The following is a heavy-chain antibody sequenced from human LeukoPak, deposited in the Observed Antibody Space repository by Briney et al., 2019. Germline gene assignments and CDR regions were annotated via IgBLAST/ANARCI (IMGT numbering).Heavy chain of an antibody. Sequence: TGGSLRLSCSASGFTFSSYAMHWVRQAPGKGLEWVSYISSSSSYTNYADSVKGRFTISRDNAKNSLYLQMNSLRAEDTAVYYCASYGSGSYSLDYWGQGTLVTVSS. J-gene: IGHJ4*02. D-gene: IGHD3-10*01. CDR3: ASYGSGSYSLDY. CDR2: ISSSSSYT. CDR1: GFTFSSYA. V-gene: IGHV3-21*05.